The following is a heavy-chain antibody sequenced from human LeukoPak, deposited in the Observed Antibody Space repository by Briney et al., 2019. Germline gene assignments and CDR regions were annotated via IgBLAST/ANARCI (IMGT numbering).Heavy chain of an antibody. CDR1: GFTFSSYS. Sequence: GGSLRLSCAASGFTFSSYSMNWVRQAPGKGREWVSSIISSRSYIYYADSVKGGFTISRDSPKTSLYLQMNSLRAEDTAVYYCARDTSNKGHDSWGQGTLVTVSS. CDR3: ARDTSNKGHDS. J-gene: IGHJ4*02. V-gene: IGHV3-21*04. CDR2: IISSRSYI.